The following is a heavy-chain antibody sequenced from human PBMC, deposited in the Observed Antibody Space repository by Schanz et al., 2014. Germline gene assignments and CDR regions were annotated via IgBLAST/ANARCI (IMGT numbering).Heavy chain of an antibody. CDR3: AKEKGDCSSTSCSYYFDY. CDR1: GFTFSNFG. Sequence: QVQLVESGGGVVQPGGSLRLSCAASGFTFSNFGMHWVRQAPGKGLEWVAFIWHDVTKRSYADSVKGRSTVSRDNSKNTLYLQMNSLRAEDTAVYYCAKEKGDCSSTSCSYYFDYWGQGTLVTVSS. CDR2: IWHDVTKR. V-gene: IGHV3-30*02. J-gene: IGHJ4*02. D-gene: IGHD2-2*01.